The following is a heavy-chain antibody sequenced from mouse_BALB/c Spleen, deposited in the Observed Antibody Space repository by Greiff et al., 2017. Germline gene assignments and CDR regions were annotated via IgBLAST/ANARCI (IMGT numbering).Heavy chain of an antibody. CDR2: INSNGGST. Sequence: EVQVVESGGGLVKLGGSLKLSCAASGFTFSSYYMSWVRQTPEKRLELVAAINSNGGSTYYPDTVKGRFTISRDNAKNTLYLQMSSLKSEDTALYYCARNWDAFDYWGQGTTLTVSS. J-gene: IGHJ2*01. V-gene: IGHV5-6-2*01. D-gene: IGHD4-1*01. CDR1: GFTFSSYY. CDR3: ARNWDAFDY.